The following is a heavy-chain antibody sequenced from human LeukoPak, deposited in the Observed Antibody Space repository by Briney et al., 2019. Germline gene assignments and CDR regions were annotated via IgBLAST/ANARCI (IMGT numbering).Heavy chain of an antibody. J-gene: IGHJ3*02. CDR2: ITNSGSRI. V-gene: IGHV3-11*04. CDR3: ARAFNDAFDI. Sequence: SGGSLRLSCSASGFTFRGYYMGWIRQAPGKGLEWASYITNSGSRIYTADSVKGRFTISRDNAKNSLYLQMNSLRAEDTAVYYCARAFNDAFDIWGQGTMVTVYS. CDR1: GFTFRGYY.